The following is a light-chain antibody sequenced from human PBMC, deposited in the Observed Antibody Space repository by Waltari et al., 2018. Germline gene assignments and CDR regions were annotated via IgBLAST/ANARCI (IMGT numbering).Light chain of an antibody. CDR1: SLRSFY. J-gene: IGLJ2*01. CDR2: GQN. Sequence: SSELTQDPSVSVALRQTVRSTCQRDSLRSFYASWYQQRPGQAPILVLYGQNNRPSGIPDRFSGSTSGNTASLTITGAQAEDEADYYCHSRDTSSTRVFGGGTRLTV. V-gene: IGLV3-19*01. CDR3: HSRDTSSTRV.